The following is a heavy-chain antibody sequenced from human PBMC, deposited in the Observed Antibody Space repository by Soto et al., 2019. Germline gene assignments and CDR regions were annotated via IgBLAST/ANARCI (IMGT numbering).Heavy chain of an antibody. CDR2: IKEDGNVK. CDR3: ARAYYDHLWGSYRFDY. Sequence: EVQLVESGGGLVQPGGSLRVSCAASGFTFSRFWLSWGRQAPGKGLEWVANIKEDGNVKYYVDSVRGRFTISRDNAKTSLYLQMDSLRAEDTAVYYCARAYYDHLWGSYRFDYWGQGTLVTVSS. CDR1: GFTFSRFW. V-gene: IGHV3-7*01. J-gene: IGHJ4*02. D-gene: IGHD3-16*02.